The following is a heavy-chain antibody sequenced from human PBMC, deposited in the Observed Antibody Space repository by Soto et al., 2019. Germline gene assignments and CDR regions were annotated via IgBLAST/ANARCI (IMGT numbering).Heavy chain of an antibody. Sequence: EASLKVSCKASGCTFSSYTISWVRQAPGQGLEWMGRIIPILGIANYAQKFQGRVTITADKSTSTAYMELSSLRSEDTAVYYCATSMVRGVISAYYYGMDVWGQGTTVTVSS. CDR3: ATSMVRGVISAYYYGMDV. J-gene: IGHJ6*02. D-gene: IGHD3-10*01. V-gene: IGHV1-69*02. CDR2: IIPILGIA. CDR1: GCTFSSYT.